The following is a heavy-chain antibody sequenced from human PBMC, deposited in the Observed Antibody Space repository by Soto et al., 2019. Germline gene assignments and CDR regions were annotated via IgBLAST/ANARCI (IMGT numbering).Heavy chain of an antibody. Sequence: QLQLQESGSGLVKPSQTLSLTCAVSGGSISSGGYSWSWIRQPPGKGLEWIGYIYHSGSTYYNPSLKSRVTISVDRSKNQFSLKLSSVTAADSVVYYCAGVRGPYCGGECYPPTPNWFDPWGQGTLVTVSS. CDR3: AGVRGPYCGGECYPPTPNWFDP. D-gene: IGHD2-21*01. V-gene: IGHV4-30-2*01. CDR1: GGSISSGGYS. J-gene: IGHJ5*02. CDR2: IYHSGST.